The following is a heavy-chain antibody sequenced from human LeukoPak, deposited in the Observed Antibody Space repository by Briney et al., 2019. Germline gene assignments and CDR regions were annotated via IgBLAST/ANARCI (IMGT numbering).Heavy chain of an antibody. J-gene: IGHJ4*02. CDR1: GFTFNNYY. CDR2: ISSSSSTI. CDR3: ARSVDVDY. Sequence: PGGSLRLSCAASGFTFNNYYTSWVRQAPGKGLECVSCISSSSSTIYYADSVKGRFTISRDKAKNSLYLRMNALRAEDTAVYYCARSVDVDYWGQGILVTVSP. V-gene: IGHV3-48*01. D-gene: IGHD5-24*01.